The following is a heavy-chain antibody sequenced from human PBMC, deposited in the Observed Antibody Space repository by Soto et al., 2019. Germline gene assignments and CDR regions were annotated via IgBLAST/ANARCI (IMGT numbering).Heavy chain of an antibody. CDR2: ISAYNGNT. Sequence: ASVKVSCKASGYTFTSYGISWVRQAPGQGLEWMGWISAYNGNTNYAQKLQGRVTMTTDTSTSTAYMELRSLRSDDTAVYYCASGNRYDSSGYYYYYGMVVRGQGTTVTGSS. CDR3: ASGNRYDSSGYYYYYGMVV. CDR1: GYTFTSYG. D-gene: IGHD3-22*01. J-gene: IGHJ6*02. V-gene: IGHV1-18*01.